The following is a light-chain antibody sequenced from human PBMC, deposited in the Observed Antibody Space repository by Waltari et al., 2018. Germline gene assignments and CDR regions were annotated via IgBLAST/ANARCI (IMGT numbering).Light chain of an antibody. J-gene: IGLJ2*01. CDR2: ETN. CDR1: RANIGADYD. CDR3: STWDRSLGIRL. V-gene: IGLV1-40*03. Sequence: QSVLTRPPSASGAPGQRVTISCTGSRANIGADYDVSWYQQFPGTAPKLVIYETNKRPSGLSDRFSGSKSGASASLIITGVRSEDEADYYCSTWDRSLGIRLFGGGTRLTVL.